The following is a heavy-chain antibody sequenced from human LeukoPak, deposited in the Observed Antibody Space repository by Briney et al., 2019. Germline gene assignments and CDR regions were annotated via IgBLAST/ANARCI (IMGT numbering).Heavy chain of an antibody. J-gene: IGHJ4*02. CDR2: INTVGSST. Sequence: GGSLRLSCAASGFTFSSYWMHWVRQAPGKGLVWVSRINTVGSSTSYADSVKGRFTISRDNAKNTLYLQMNSLRAEDTAVYYCARSPHYYDSSGYYPYWGQGTLVTVSS. D-gene: IGHD3-22*01. CDR1: GFTFSSYW. V-gene: IGHV3-74*01. CDR3: ARSPHYYDSSGYYPY.